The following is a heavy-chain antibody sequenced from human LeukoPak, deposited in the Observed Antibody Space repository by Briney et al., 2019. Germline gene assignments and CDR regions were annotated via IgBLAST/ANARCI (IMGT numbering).Heavy chain of an antibody. Sequence: SETLSLTCAVYGGSFSGYYWSWIRQPPGKGLEWIGEINHSGSTNYNPSLKSRVTISVDTSKNQFSLKLSSVTAADTAVYYCARGRVLHSHPYYFDYWGQGTLVTVSS. CDR3: ARGRVLHSHPYYFDY. CDR2: INHSGST. D-gene: IGHD2-21*01. V-gene: IGHV4-34*01. CDR1: GGSFSGYY. J-gene: IGHJ4*02.